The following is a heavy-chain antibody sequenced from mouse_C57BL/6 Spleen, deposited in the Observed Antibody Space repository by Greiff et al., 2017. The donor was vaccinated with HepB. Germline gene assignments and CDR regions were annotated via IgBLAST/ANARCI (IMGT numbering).Heavy chain of an antibody. CDR3: ARSGGNRGFFDY. CDR1: GYAFTNYL. D-gene: IGHD1-1*02. Sequence: VQLQQSGAELVRPVTSVKVSCKASGYAFTNYLIEWVKQRPGQGLEWIGVINPGSGGTNYNEKFKGKATLTADKSSSTAYMQLSSLTSEDSAVYFCARSGGNRGFFDYWGQGTTLTVSS. V-gene: IGHV1-54*01. CDR2: INPGSGGT. J-gene: IGHJ2*01.